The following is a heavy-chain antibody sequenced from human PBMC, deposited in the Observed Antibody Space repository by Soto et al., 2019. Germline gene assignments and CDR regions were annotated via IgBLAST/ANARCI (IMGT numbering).Heavy chain of an antibody. CDR2: INADKGDT. CDR1: GYSFTDFA. V-gene: IGHV1-3*01. CDR3: ARGPLSGVAPIWDYANWFDH. J-gene: IGHJ5*02. D-gene: IGHD5-12*01. Sequence: QAQLVQSGAEVKKPGASVKVSCKASGYSFTDFAMHWVRLASGQRLEWMGWINADKGDTKYSPKFQGRVTITRDTSATTVYMELRSLRSEDTAVYYCARGPLSGVAPIWDYANWFDHWGQGSLVTVST.